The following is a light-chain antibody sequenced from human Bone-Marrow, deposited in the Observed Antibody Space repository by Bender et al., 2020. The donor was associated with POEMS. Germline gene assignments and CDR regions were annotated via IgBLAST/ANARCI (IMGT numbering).Light chain of an antibody. CDR1: SSDVGYNHH. J-gene: IGLJ1*01. Sequence: QSALTQPASVSGSPGQSITISCTGSSSDVGYNHHVSWYQQHAGKAPKVMIFAVTNRPSWISDRFSGSRSGNTASLTISGLQAEDEADYYCCSYAGSYTFYVFGTGTKVTVL. CDR3: CSYAGSYTFYV. V-gene: IGLV2-14*03. CDR2: AVT.